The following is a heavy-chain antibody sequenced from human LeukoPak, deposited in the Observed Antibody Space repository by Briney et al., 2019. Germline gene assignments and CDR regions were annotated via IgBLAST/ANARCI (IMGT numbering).Heavy chain of an antibody. V-gene: IGHV3-66*01. Sequence: GGSLRLSCAASGFTFSSYGMHWVRQAPGKGLEWVSVIYSGGSTYYADSVKGRSTISRDNSKNTLYLQMNSLRAEDTAVYYCAREDPSSGWSPFDYWGQGTLVTVSS. CDR1: GFTFSSYG. D-gene: IGHD6-19*01. J-gene: IGHJ4*02. CDR2: IYSGGST. CDR3: AREDPSSGWSPFDY.